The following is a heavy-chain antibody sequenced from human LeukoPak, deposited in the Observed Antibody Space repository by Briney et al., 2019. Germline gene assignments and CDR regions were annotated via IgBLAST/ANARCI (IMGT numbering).Heavy chain of an antibody. CDR3: ARDLVAGTGYY. J-gene: IGHJ4*02. Sequence: GASVKVSCKASGYTFTGYYMHWVRQSPGQGLEWMGRINANSGNTNYAQKLQGRVTMTTDTSTSTAYMELRSLRSDDTAVYYCARDLVAGTGYYWGQGTLVTVSS. CDR1: GYTFTGYY. D-gene: IGHD6-19*01. V-gene: IGHV1-18*04. CDR2: INANSGNT.